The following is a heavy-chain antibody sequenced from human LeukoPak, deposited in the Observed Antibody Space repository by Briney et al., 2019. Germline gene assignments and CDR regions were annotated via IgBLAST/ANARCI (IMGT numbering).Heavy chain of an antibody. CDR1: GGSISSSSYY. Sequence: KPSETLSLTCTVSGGSISSSSYYWGWIRQPPGKGLEWIGSIYYSGSTNYNPSLKSRVTMSVDTSKNQFSLKLSSVTAADTAVYYCARARWFGELIAFDIWGQGTMVTVSS. V-gene: IGHV4-39*07. CDR3: ARARWFGELIAFDI. D-gene: IGHD3-10*01. CDR2: IYYSGST. J-gene: IGHJ3*02.